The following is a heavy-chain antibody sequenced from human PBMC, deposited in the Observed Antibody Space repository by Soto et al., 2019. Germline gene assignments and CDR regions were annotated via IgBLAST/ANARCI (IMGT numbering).Heavy chain of an antibody. CDR1: GYTFTGYY. Sequence: ASVKVSCKASGYTFTGYYMHWVRQAPGQGLEWMGWINPNSGGTTYYADSVKGRFTISRDSSKSTLYLQTNSLRAEDTAVFYCAKGGGILGPWGQGTLVTVSS. CDR3: AKGGGILGP. D-gene: IGHD3-16*01. J-gene: IGHJ5*02. V-gene: IGHV1-2*02. CDR2: INPNSGGTT.